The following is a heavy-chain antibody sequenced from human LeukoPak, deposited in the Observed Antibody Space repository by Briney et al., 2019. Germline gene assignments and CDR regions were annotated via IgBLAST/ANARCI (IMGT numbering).Heavy chain of an antibody. Sequence: GRSLRLSCAASGFTFSSYGMHWVRQAPGKGLEWVAVIWYDGSNKYYADSVKGRFTISRDNSKNTLYLQMNSLRAEDTAVYYCARDGALTMVRAVPPFDYWGQGTLVTVSS. CDR2: IWYDGSNK. V-gene: IGHV3-33*01. J-gene: IGHJ4*02. CDR3: ARDGALTMVRAVPPFDY. D-gene: IGHD3-10*01. CDR1: GFTFSSYG.